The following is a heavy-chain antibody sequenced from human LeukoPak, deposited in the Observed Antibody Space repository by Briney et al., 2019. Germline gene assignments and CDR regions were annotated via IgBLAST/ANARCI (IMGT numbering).Heavy chain of an antibody. CDR3: ARAWQWLPLDS. V-gene: IGHV4-4*07. CDR1: GGSISSYY. CDR2: IYTSGST. D-gene: IGHD6-19*01. J-gene: IGHJ4*02. Sequence: SETLSLTCTVSGGSISSYYWSWIRQPAGKGLEWIGRIYTSGSTNYNPSLKSRVTMSVDTSKNQFSLKVTYVTAADTAVYYCARAWQWLPLDSWGQGTLVTVSS.